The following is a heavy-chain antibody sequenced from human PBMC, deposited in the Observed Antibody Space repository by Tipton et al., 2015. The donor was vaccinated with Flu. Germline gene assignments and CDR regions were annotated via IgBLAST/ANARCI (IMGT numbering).Heavy chain of an antibody. V-gene: IGHV4-39*01. D-gene: IGHD2-2*01. Sequence: TLFLTCTVSGGSFRSNQYYWGWLRQPPGKGLESVGGIYSSGSTFYNPSLTGRATISVDTSRNQVSLELTSVTAADTAVYYCARHMTRIVPDAIDYYMDVWGKGTAVTVSS. CDR1: GGSFRSNQYY. CDR2: IYSSGST. CDR3: ARHMTRIVPDAIDYYMDV. J-gene: IGHJ6*03.